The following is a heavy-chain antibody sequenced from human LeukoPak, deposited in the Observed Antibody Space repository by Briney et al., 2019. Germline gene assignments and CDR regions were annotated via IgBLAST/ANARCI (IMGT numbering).Heavy chain of an antibody. D-gene: IGHD6-13*01. CDR1: GGSISSSSNY. V-gene: IGHV4-39*02. J-gene: IGHJ4*02. Sequence: SETLSLTCTVSGGSISSSSNYWGWIRQPPGKGLEWIGSIFYSGNTYYNSSLKSRVTISVDTSKNQFSLKLSSVTAADTAVYYCARDLKIRSIAAVGYWGQGILVTVSS. CDR2: IFYSGNT. CDR3: ARDLKIRSIAAVGY.